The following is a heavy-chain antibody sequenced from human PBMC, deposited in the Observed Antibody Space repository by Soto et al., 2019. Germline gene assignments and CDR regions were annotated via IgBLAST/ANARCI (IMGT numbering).Heavy chain of an antibody. D-gene: IGHD3-10*01. J-gene: IGHJ3*01. V-gene: IGHV4-4*07. CDR3: ARVGFGLPEAFDL. Sequence: PSETLSLTCTVYGGSITNYFWSWIRQPAGKGLEWIGRIYASGSTNYTPSLKSRVTMSVSTSKIQFSLDLTSVTAADAAVYDLARVGFGLPEAFDLWGQGRMVTV. CDR2: IYASGST. CDR1: GGSITNYF.